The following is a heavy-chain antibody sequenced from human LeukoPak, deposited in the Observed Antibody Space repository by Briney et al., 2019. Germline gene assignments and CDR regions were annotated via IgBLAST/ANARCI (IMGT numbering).Heavy chain of an antibody. CDR1: GFTFSTYG. J-gene: IGHJ4*02. CDR2: ISDDGTNE. CDR3: AGGLLGCRRGSCYPTDY. D-gene: IGHD2-15*01. Sequence: QSGGSLRLSCAAAGFTFSTYGMHWVRQAPGKGLEWVAVISDDGTNEYYVDSVKGRFTISRDNSKNTLRLQMNSLRDEDTAVYYCAGGLLGCRRGSCYPTDYWGQGTLVTVSS. V-gene: IGHV3-30*03.